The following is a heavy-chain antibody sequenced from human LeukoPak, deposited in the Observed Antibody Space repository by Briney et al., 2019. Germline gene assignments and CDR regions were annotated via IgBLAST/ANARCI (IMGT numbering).Heavy chain of an antibody. J-gene: IGHJ4*02. CDR2: FDPEDGET. V-gene: IGHV1-24*01. CDR1: GYTLTELS. CDR3: ATSYYYGSGSYRLLDY. Sequence: ASVKVSCKVSGYTLTELSMHWVRQAPGKGLEWMGGFDPEDGETIYAQKFQGIVTMTEDTSTDTAYMELSSLRSEDTAVYYCATSYYYGSGSYRLLDYWGQGTLVTVSS. D-gene: IGHD3-10*01.